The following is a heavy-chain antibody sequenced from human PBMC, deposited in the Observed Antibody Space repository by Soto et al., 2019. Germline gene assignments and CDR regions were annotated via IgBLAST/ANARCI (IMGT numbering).Heavy chain of an antibody. D-gene: IGHD3-10*01. Sequence: XETLSLPCAVNGGAFNGYYWTWIRQPPGKGLEWIGEINHSGTVDYNPSLKSRVTISIDTSKKQFSLTLTSVTAADTAVYYCARAGAALVRGSIGGFDYWGQGTLVTVSS. CDR3: ARAGAALVRGSIGGFDY. CDR1: GGAFNGYY. CDR2: INHSGTV. V-gene: IGHV4-34*01. J-gene: IGHJ4*02.